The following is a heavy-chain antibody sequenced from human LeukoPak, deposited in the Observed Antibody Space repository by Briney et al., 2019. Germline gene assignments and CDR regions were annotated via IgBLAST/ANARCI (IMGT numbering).Heavy chain of an antibody. J-gene: IGHJ6*03. CDR1: VFSLRSSGLR. V-gene: IGHV2-70*04. Sequence: GPALVKPTQTLTLTSTFLVFSLRSSGLRGSWSRHLPVIPLVWLALFDRAVDKFYLTSLKTRLTISKDTSKTQVVLTMTNMDPVDTATYYCARILSAPVRGVGGYYYYYMDVWGKGTTVTVSS. D-gene: IGHD3-10*01. CDR2: FDRAVDK. CDR3: ARILSAPVRGVGGYYYYYMDV.